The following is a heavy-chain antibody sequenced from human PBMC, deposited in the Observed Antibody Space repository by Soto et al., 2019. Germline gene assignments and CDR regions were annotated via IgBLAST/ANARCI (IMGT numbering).Heavy chain of an antibody. CDR2: ISTDSGNT. V-gene: IGHV1-18*04. CDR1: GYTFTRYG. J-gene: IGHJ4*02. Sequence: QLPLVQSGAEVREPGASVKVSCKASGYTFTRYGISWVRQAPGQGLEWMGWISTDSGNTKYAQKLQGRLTMTTDTSTNTAYMELRSLRSDDTAVYYCASDWKESAIFGVVGGFWGQGTLVTVSS. D-gene: IGHD3-3*01. CDR3: ASDWKESAIFGVVGGF.